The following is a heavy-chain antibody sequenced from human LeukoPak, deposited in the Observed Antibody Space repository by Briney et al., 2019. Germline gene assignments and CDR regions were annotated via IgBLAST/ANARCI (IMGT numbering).Heavy chain of an antibody. CDR2: INYSGNR. V-gene: IGHV4-39*01. CDR1: GGLISGSHYY. CDR3: ARGCDY. J-gene: IGHJ4*02. Sequence: SETLSLTCTVSGGLISGSHYYWAWIRQPPGKGLEWIGMINYSGNRYYNPSLWSRVTISVDTSTNQFSLNVNSMTAADTAVYYCARGCDYWGQGTLVAVSS.